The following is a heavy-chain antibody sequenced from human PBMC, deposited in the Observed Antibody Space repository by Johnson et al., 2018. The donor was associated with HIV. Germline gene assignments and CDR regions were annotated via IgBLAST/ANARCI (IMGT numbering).Heavy chain of an antibody. CDR3: AKERVTWSSRGDAFDI. V-gene: IGHV3-66*01. D-gene: IGHD5-18*01. Sequence: VQLVESGGGLVQPGGSLRLSCAASGITVSSNYMSWVRQAPGKGLEWVSLIYSGGSSYYADSVKGRFTISRDNSKNTLYLQMNSLRAEDTAVYYCAKERVTWSSRGDAFDIWGQGTMVTVSS. J-gene: IGHJ3*02. CDR1: GITVSSNY. CDR2: IYSGGSS.